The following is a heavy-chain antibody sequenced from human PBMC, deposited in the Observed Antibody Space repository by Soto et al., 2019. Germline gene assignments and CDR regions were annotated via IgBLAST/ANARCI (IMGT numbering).Heavy chain of an antibody. J-gene: IGHJ4*02. D-gene: IGHD6-6*01. CDR2: IVVGSGNT. V-gene: IGHV1-58*01. Sequence: KVSCKAAGYTLTIYPVQWVRQARGQRLEWIGWIVVGSGNTNYAQKFQERVTITRDMSTSTAYMELSSLRSEDTAVYYCAASRPNYGDYWGQGTLVTVSS. CDR3: AASRPNYGDY. CDR1: GYTLTIYP.